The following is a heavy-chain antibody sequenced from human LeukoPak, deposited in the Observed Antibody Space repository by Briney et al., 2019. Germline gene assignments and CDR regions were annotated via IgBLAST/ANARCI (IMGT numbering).Heavy chain of an antibody. J-gene: IGHJ4*02. CDR1: GFTFKNHA. Sequence: PGGSLRLSCAISGFTFKNHAMHWVRQAPGKGLEWVSGISWNSGSIGYADSVKGRFTISRDNAKNSLYLQMNSLRAEDTALYYCAKDKIAVAGTMDYWGQGTLVTVSS. V-gene: IGHV3-9*01. CDR3: AKDKIAVAGTMDY. D-gene: IGHD6-19*01. CDR2: ISWNSGSI.